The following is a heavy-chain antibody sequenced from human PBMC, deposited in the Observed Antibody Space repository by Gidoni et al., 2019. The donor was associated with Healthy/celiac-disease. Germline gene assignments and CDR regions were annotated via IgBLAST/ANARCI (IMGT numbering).Heavy chain of an antibody. CDR2: INHSGST. D-gene: IGHD6-13*01. Sequence: QVQLQQWGAGLLQPSETLSLTCAVYGGSFSGYYWSWIRQPPGKGLEWIGEINHSGSTNYNPSLKSRVTISVDTSKNQFSLKLSSVTAADTAVYYCARGKSSSWYYYYGMDVWGQGTTVTVSS. V-gene: IGHV4-34*01. CDR3: ARGKSSSWYYYYGMDV. CDR1: GGSFSGYY. J-gene: IGHJ6*02.